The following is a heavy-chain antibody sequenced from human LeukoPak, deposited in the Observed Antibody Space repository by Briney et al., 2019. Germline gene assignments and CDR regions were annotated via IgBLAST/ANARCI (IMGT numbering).Heavy chain of an antibody. D-gene: IGHD3-16*02. V-gene: IGHV3-7*05. Sequence: GGSLRLSCAASGFTFSNYWMTWVRQAPGKGLEWVANINQDGSEKDYVDSVKGRVTISRDNAKNSLYLQMNSLRAEDTAVYYCARDSSPGYYDHVWGTYPRCWGRGTLVTVSS. J-gene: IGHJ4*02. CDR2: INQDGSEK. CDR3: ARDSSPGYYDHVWGTYPRC. CDR1: GFTFSNYW.